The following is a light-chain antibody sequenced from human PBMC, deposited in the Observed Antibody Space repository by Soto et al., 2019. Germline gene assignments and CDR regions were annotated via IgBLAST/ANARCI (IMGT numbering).Light chain of an antibody. V-gene: IGKV3-11*01. CDR2: DAS. CDR1: QIVSSSY. J-gene: IGKJ4*01. Sequence: PGDRATLSCRASQIVSSSYLAWYQQKPGQAPRLLIYDASNGATGIPARFSGSGSGTDFTLTISSLEPEDFAVYYCQQRSNWPLTFGGGTKVDIK. CDR3: QQRSNWPLT.